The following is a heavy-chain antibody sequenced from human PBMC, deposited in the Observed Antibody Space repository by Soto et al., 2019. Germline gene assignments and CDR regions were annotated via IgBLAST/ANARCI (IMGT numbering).Heavy chain of an antibody. J-gene: IGHJ4*02. V-gene: IGHV4-39*07. Sequence: SETLSLTCTVSGGSISSSSYYWGWIRQPPGKGLEWIGSIYYSGSTYYNPSLKSRVTISVDTSKNQFSLKLRFVTAADTAVYYCARGGPFGNSYGYNYWGQGTLVTVSS. CDR3: ARGGPFGNSYGYNY. D-gene: IGHD5-18*01. CDR1: GGSISSSSYY. CDR2: IYYSGST.